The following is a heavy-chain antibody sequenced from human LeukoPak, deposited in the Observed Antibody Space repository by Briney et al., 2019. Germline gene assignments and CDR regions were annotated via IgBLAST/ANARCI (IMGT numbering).Heavy chain of an antibody. CDR1: GFTFSNYW. V-gene: IGHV3-74*01. CDR2: INERATII. J-gene: IGHJ4*02. CDR3: VRDLILVWTPGDDFDH. Sequence: TGGSLRLSCAASGFTFSNYWMHWVRQAPGKGLEWVSRINERATIISYADSVTGRFTISRENARNTLYLQMNSLTAEDTAVYYCVRDLILVWTPGDDFDHWGQGTLVTVSS. D-gene: IGHD3-16*01.